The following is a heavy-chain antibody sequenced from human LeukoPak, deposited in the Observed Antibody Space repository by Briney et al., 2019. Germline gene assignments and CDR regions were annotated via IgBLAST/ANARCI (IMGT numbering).Heavy chain of an antibody. J-gene: IGHJ4*02. CDR2: ISGSGGST. D-gene: IGHD6-6*01. Sequence: GGSLRLSCAASGFTFSSYAMHWVRQAPGKGLEWVSAISGSGGSTYYADSVKGRFTISRDNSKNTLYLQMGSLRAEDMAAYYCARGGEYSSSSLWYWGQGTLVTVSS. CDR3: ARGGEYSSSSLWY. V-gene: IGHV3-23*01. CDR1: GFTFSSYA.